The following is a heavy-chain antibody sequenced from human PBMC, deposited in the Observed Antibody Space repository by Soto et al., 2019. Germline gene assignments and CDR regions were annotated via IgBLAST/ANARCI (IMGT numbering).Heavy chain of an antibody. CDR3: ARVTTTAGRRSYYYYGMDV. CDR1: GGTFSSYA. J-gene: IGHJ6*02. CDR2: IIPIFGTA. D-gene: IGHD4-4*01. V-gene: IGHV1-69*13. Sequence: GASVKVSCKASGGTFSSYAISWVRQAPGQGLEWMGGIIPIFGTANYAQKFQGRVTITADESTSTAYMELSSLRSEDTAVYYCARVTTTAGRRSYYYYGMDVWGQGTTVTVSS.